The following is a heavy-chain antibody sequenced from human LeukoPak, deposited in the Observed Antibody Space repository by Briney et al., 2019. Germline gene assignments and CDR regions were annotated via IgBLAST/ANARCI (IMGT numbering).Heavy chain of an antibody. Sequence: TSETLSLTCAVSGYSISSGYYWGWIRQPPGKGLEWIGSIYHSGSTYYNPSLKSRVTISVDTCKNQFSLKLSSVTAADTAVYYCARLLQSEWLLLRGYYYYYMDVWGKGTTVTVSS. CDR2: IYHSGST. V-gene: IGHV4-38-2*01. CDR3: ARLLQSEWLLLRGYYYYYMDV. D-gene: IGHD3-22*01. CDR1: GYSISSGYY. J-gene: IGHJ6*03.